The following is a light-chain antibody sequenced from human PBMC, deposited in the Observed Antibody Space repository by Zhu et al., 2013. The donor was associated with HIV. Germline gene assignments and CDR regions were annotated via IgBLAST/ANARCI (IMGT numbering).Light chain of an antibody. CDR1: QSISSN. Sequence: EVLMTQSPGTLSVSPGERATLSCRASQSISSNLAWYQQIPGRAPRLLIYGASTRATGVPARFSGGGSGTEFTLTISSLQPEDFAIYYLSRQLQLTTVRERFGP. V-gene: IGKV3-15*01. CDR2: GAS. CDR3: SRQLQLTTVRER. J-gene: IGKJ3*01.